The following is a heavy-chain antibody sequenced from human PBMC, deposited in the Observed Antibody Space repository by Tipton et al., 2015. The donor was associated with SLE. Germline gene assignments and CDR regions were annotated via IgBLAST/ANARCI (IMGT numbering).Heavy chain of an antibody. J-gene: IGHJ2*01. CDR1: GFNFSPYV. CDR2: ISSDGGTA. V-gene: IGHV3-64*02. Sequence: SLRLSCAASGFNFSPYVMHWVRQVSGKGLEYVAAISSDGGTAYYADSVKGRFTISRDNSRNTLYLQMGSVRPEDMAVYYCAKVGGTTYGWNFDLWGRGTQVTVSS. D-gene: IGHD1-7*01. CDR3: AKVGGTTYGWNFDL.